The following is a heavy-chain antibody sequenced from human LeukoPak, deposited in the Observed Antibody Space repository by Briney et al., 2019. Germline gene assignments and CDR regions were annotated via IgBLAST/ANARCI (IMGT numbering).Heavy chain of an antibody. CDR3: ARGLWFGELLYSRGGIDF. CDR1: GFTFSNYA. V-gene: IGHV3-30*04. J-gene: IGHJ4*02. CDR2: ISNDGSQR. Sequence: GRSLRLSCAASGFTFSNYAMHWVRQAPGKGPEWVAFISNDGSQRFDADSVKGRFTISRDNSKNTLYLQVNSLRLDDTAVYYCARGLWFGELLYSRGGIDFWGQGTLVTVSS. D-gene: IGHD3-10*01.